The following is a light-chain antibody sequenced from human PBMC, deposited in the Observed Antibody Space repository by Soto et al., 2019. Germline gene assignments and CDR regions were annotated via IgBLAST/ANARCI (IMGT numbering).Light chain of an antibody. CDR2: DAS. Sequence: EIVLTQSPTTLSLSPGERATLSCRASQSVRSYLAWYQQKPGQAPRLLIYDASKRAPGIPARFSGSGSGTDFTLTISSLQPEDFATYFCQQYSSYPITFGQGTRLEIK. J-gene: IGKJ5*01. CDR1: QSVRSY. CDR3: QQYSSYPIT. V-gene: IGKV3-11*01.